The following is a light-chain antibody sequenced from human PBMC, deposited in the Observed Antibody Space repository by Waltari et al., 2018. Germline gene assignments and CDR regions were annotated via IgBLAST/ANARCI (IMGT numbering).Light chain of an antibody. J-gene: IGLJ3*02. V-gene: IGLV2-14*01. Sequence: QSALTQPASVSGSPGQSITISCSGTSSDVGGQNFVSWFQQHPGKAPKLMIYGVSNLPSGISNRFSGSKSGNTASLTISGLQTEDEADYYCSSYTSAYTWVFGEGTKVTVL. CDR3: SSYTSAYTWV. CDR1: SSDVGGQNF. CDR2: GVS.